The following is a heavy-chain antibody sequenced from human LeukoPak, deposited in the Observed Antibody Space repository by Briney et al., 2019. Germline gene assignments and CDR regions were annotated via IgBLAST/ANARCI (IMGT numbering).Heavy chain of an antibody. V-gene: IGHV3-11*01. CDR2: ITSSGSTI. CDR3: ARHYYGSGTYYHFDS. D-gene: IGHD3-10*01. J-gene: IGHJ4*02. CDR1: GFTFSYYY. Sequence: TGGSLRLSCVASGFTFSYYYMSWIRQAPGKGLEWVSYITSSGSTIYYADSVKGRFTISRDNAKNSLYLQMNSLRAEDTAVYYCARHYYGSGTYYHFDSWGQGTLVTVSS.